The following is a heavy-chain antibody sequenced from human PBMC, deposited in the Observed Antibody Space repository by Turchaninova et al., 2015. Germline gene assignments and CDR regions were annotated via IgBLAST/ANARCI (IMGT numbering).Heavy chain of an antibody. CDR3: AGDGHTGGSDY. CDR2: INSDATNI. J-gene: IGHJ4*02. D-gene: IGHD6-25*01. Sequence: GGGLVQPGGSLRLSCVDSGFNFGYYWMHWVRQAPGKGLAWVSRINSDATNITYADSVKGRFTISRDNAKKTLYLQMDSLRVEDTAVYYCAGDGHTGGSDYWGQGTLVTVSP. V-gene: IGHV3-74*03. CDR1: GFNFGYYW.